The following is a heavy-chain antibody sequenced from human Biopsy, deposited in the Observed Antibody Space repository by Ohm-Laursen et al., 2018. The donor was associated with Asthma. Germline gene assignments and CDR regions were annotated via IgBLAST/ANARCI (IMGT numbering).Heavy chain of an antibody. V-gene: IGHV3-53*01. CDR2: IYSGGTS. CDR1: GFAVSRDH. J-gene: IGHJ4*02. D-gene: IGHD3-22*01. Sequence: SLILSCTASGFAVSRDHMFWVRQAPGKGLEWVSVIYSGGTSHTADSVRGRFTISRDYSKNTSYLQMHSLRAEDTAVYYCARGDSSNWSHYYCDYWGQGTLVTVAS. CDR3: ARGDSSNWSHYYCDY.